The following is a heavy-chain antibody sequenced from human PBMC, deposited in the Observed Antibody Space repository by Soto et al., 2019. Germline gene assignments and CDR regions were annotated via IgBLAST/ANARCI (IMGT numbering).Heavy chain of an antibody. J-gene: IGHJ6*03. Sequence: PGGSLRLSCAASGFTFSSYAMSWVRQAPGKGLEWVSAISGSGGSTNYNPSLKSRVTISVDTSKNQFSLKLSSVTAADTAVYYCASYYGSGSYRNYYYYMDVWGKGTTVTVSS. CDR1: GFTFSSYA. D-gene: IGHD3-10*01. CDR3: ASYYGSGSYRNYYYYMDV. V-gene: IGHV3-23*02. CDR2: ISGSGGST.